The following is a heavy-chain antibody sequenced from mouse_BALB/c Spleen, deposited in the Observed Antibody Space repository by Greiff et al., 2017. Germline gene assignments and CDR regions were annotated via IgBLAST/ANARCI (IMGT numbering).Heavy chain of an antibody. D-gene: IGHD4-1*01. CDR3: ARYGTGYFDY. CDR1: GFTFSSFG. CDR2: ISSGSSTI. Sequence: EVNLVESGGGLVQPGGSRKLSCAASGFTFSSFGMHWVRQAPEKGLEWVAYISSGSSTIYYADTVKGRFTISRDNPKNTLFLQMTSLRSEDTAMYYCARYGTGYFDYWGQGTTLTVSS. V-gene: IGHV5-17*02. J-gene: IGHJ2*01.